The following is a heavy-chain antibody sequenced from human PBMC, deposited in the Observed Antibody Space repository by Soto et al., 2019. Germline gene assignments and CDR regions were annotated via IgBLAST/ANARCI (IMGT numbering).Heavy chain of an antibody. Sequence: PGGSLRLSCAASDSTIRRYAMSWVRQAPGKGLEWVSGITGNSARIYYADSVKGRFSISRDNSKNTLYLQMDTLRAEDTAVYYCAKNGDFDYDAFDVWGQGTVVTVS. J-gene: IGHJ3*01. V-gene: IGHV3-23*01. CDR2: ITGNSARI. CDR1: DSTIRRYA. CDR3: AKNGDFDYDAFDV. D-gene: IGHD3-16*01.